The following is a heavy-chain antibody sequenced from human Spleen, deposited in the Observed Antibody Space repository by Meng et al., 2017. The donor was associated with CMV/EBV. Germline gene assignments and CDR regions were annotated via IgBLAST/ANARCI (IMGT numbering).Heavy chain of an antibody. D-gene: IGHD4-11*01. CDR1: GFTFSSYS. CDR2: ISSSSSYI. J-gene: IGHJ6*02. CDR3: ARANYSNPYYYGMDV. V-gene: IGHV3-21*01. Sequence: GESLKISCAASGFTFSSYSMNWVRQAPGKGLEWVSSISSSSSYIYYADSVKGRFTISRDNAKNSLYLQMNSLRAEDTAVYYCARANYSNPYYYGMDVWGQGTTVTVSS.